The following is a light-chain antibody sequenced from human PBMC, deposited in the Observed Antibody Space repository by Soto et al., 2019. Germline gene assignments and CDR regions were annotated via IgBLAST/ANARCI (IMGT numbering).Light chain of an antibody. CDR2: GVT. J-gene: IGLJ1*01. CDR1: SSDIGAFNY. V-gene: IGLV2-14*01. CDR3: SSYTPACFYV. Sequence: QSALTQPASVSGSPGQSITISCTGSSSDIGAFNYVAWYQQHPGKAPKLIIHGVTNRPSGVSSRFSGSKSDYTASLTISGLHAEYESDYYCSSYTPACFYVFGTGTKVPAL.